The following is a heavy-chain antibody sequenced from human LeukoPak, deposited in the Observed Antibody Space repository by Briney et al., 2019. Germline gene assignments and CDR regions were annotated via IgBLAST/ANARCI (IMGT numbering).Heavy chain of an antibody. D-gene: IGHD1-26*01. J-gene: IGHJ4*02. CDR1: GFTFSDYA. CDR2: ISGSGVMT. V-gene: IGHV3-23*01. Sequence: GSLRLSCAASGFTFSDYAMTWVRQAPGKGLEWVATISGSGVMTYYADSVKGRFTVSGDNSKNTLYLQMSSLTAADTAVYYCAKDRSIGTYYTFDHWGQGTLVTASS. CDR3: AKDRSIGTYYTFDH.